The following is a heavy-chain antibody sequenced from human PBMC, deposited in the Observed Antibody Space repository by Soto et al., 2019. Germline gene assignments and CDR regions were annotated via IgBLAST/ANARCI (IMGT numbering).Heavy chain of an antibody. V-gene: IGHV1-69*04. D-gene: IGHD3-9*01. CDR2: IIPILGIA. Sequence: SVKVSCKASGGTFSSYTISWVRQAPGQGLEWMGRIIPILGIANYAQKFQGRVTITADKSTSTAYMELSSLRSEDTAVYYCARDSGHSRIALFDENDDAFDIWGQGTMVTVSS. J-gene: IGHJ3*02. CDR1: GGTFSSYT. CDR3: ARDSGHSRIALFDENDDAFDI.